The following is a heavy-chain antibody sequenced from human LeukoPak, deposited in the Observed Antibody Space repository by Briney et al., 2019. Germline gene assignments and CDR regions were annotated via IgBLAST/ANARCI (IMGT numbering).Heavy chain of an antibody. Sequence: SETLSLTCTVSGGSISSYYRSWIRQPPGKGLEWIGYIYYSGSTNYNPSLKSRVTISVDTSKNQFSLKLSSVTAADTAVYYCARDTPGYCTNGVCYNDAFDIWGQGTMVTVSS. D-gene: IGHD2-8*01. J-gene: IGHJ3*02. CDR3: ARDTPGYCTNGVCYNDAFDI. CDR2: IYYSGST. V-gene: IGHV4-59*01. CDR1: GGSISSYY.